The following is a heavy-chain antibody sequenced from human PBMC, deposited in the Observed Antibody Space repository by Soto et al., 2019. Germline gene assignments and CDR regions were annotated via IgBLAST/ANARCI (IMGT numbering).Heavy chain of an antibody. CDR1: GGSISSYY. D-gene: IGHD1-26*01. CDR3: ARRDGTYGNFDY. V-gene: IGHV4-59*08. Sequence: SETLSLTCTVSGGSISSYYWSWIRQPPGKGLEWIVYFSYSGTTNYNPSLKSRVTISIDTSKNQFSLKLSSVTAADTAVYYCARRDGTYGNFDYWGQGTLVTVSS. J-gene: IGHJ4*02. CDR2: FSYSGTT.